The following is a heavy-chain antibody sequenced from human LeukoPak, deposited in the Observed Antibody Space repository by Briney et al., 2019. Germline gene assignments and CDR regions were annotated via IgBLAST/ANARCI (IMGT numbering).Heavy chain of an antibody. J-gene: IGHJ5*02. CDR2: IYWDDDK. Sequence: KESGPTLVKPTQTLTLTCTFSGFSLTTSGVGVGWIRQPPGKALEWLALIYWDDDKRYSPSLKSRLIITKDTSKNQVVLTMTNMDPVDTATYYCAQWRRNWFDPWAREPWSPSPQ. CDR1: GFSLTTSGVG. CDR3: AQWRRNWFDP. V-gene: IGHV2-5*02. D-gene: IGHD3-3*01.